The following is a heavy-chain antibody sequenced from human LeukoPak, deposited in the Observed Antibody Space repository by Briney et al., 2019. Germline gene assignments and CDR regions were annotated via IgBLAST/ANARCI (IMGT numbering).Heavy chain of an antibody. CDR1: GFSFSDSV. CDR3: AKGGYCTNNCFRTHDY. D-gene: IGHD2-8*01. V-gene: IGHV3-23*01. Sequence: GGSLRLSCVASGFSFSDSVMSWVRQAPGKGLEWVSAISGDAGVTYYAASVKGRFTISRDNSKNAVYLQMNSLRAEDTATYYCAKGGYCTNNCFRTHDYWGQGALVTVSS. J-gene: IGHJ4*02. CDR2: ISGDAGVT.